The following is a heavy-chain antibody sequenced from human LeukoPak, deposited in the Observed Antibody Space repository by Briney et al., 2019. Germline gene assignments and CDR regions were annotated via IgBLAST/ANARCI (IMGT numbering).Heavy chain of an antibody. CDR1: GFTFSNCW. CDR2: IKQDGSEK. J-gene: IGHJ4*02. V-gene: IGHV3-7*01. Sequence: GGSLRLSCAASGFTFSNCWMSWVRQAPGKGREWVANIKQDGSEKYYVDSVKGRFTISRDNAKNSLYLQMNSLRAEDTAVYYCARDIINYFDYWGQGTLVTVSS. CDR3: ARDIINYFDY.